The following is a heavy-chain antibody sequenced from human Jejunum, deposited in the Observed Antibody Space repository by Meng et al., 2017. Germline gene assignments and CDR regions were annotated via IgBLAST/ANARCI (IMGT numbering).Heavy chain of an antibody. Sequence: VQLQQWDAGRLKPSGTLSLTWAVYGGSISGYFGSWIRQAPGEGLEWVGEFTRGGTTNYNPSLKSRVTISADTSKNQFSLTLSSVSAADTAVYYCARHEVDFDNWGQGTLVTVSS. CDR1: GGSISGYF. V-gene: IGHV4-34*02. J-gene: IGHJ4*02. CDR3: ARHEVDFDN. D-gene: IGHD1-26*01. CDR2: FTRGGTT.